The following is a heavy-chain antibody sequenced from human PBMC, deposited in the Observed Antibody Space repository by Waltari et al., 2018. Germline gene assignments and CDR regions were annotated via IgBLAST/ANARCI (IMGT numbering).Heavy chain of an antibody. CDR3: ARELGN. CDR1: GASTSSSNS. CDR2: LYPSWST. Sequence: QVQLQESGPGLVKPSQTLSLTCAFSGASTSSSNSWTWIRQPAGKGLGWIGLLYPSWSTNYNPSLKSRVTISVDASKNQFSLKLSSVTAADTAVYYCARELGNWGQGTLVTVSA. V-gene: IGHV4-61*02. J-gene: IGHJ4*02.